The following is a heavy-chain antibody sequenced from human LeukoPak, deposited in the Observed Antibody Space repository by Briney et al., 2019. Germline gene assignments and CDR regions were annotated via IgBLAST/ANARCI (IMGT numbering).Heavy chain of an antibody. J-gene: IGHJ4*02. CDR1: GYTFPNYH. V-gene: IGHV1-46*01. CDR2: TNPNGGSA. D-gene: IGHD3-22*01. CDR3: ARDYYYDSSGYYTYYFDY. Sequence: APVKVSCKASGYTFPNYHIHWVRQAPGQGLEWLGITNPNGGSASYAQRFQGRVTMTRDTSTTTVYMELTSLRSEDTAVYYCARDYYYDSSGYYTYYFDYWGQGTQVTVSS.